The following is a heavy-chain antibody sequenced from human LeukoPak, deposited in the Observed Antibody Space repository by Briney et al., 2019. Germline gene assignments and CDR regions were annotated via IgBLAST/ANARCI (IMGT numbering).Heavy chain of an antibody. CDR3: VAYGGLRAFDV. J-gene: IGHJ3*01. CDR1: GVSISRYY. Sequence: SETLSLTCTVSGVSISRYYWSWVRQPPGKGLEWIGYVYYSGSTNYNPSLKSRLTISVDTSKNQFSLKLSSVTAADTAVYYCVAYGGLRAFDVWGQGTMVTVSS. V-gene: IGHV4-59*08. CDR2: VYYSGST. D-gene: IGHD4-23*01.